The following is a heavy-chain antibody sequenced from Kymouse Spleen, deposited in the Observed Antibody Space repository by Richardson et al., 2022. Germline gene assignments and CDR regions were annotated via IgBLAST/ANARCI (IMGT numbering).Heavy chain of an antibody. CDR1: GFTFSNAW. CDR3: TIQWLVDYYYGMDV. D-gene: IGHD6-19*01. Sequence: EVQLVESGGGLVKPGGSLRLSCAASGFTFSNAWMSWVRQAPGKGLEWVGRIKSKTDGGTTDYAAPVKGRFTISRDDSKNTLYLQMNSLKTEDTAVYYCTIQWLVDYYYGMDVWGQGTTVTVSS. V-gene: IGHV3-15*01. J-gene: IGHJ6*02. CDR2: IKSKTDGGTT.